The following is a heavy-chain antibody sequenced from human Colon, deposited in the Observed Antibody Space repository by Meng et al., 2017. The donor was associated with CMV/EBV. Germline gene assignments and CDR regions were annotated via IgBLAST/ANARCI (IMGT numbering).Heavy chain of an antibody. Sequence: VELVESGGGFVKPGESRRGSGVGLGLNFNVAWMSWVRQAPGKGLEWIGRIKSEGSGGTTDYAAPVKDRFIISRDDSKNTLYLQMNSLEIEDTAIYFCAWDIAFYLAKWGQGALVTVSS. CDR1: GLNFNVAW. D-gene: IGHD3-3*02. CDR3: AWDIAFYLAK. J-gene: IGHJ4*02. CDR2: IKSEGSGGTT. V-gene: IGHV3-15*01.